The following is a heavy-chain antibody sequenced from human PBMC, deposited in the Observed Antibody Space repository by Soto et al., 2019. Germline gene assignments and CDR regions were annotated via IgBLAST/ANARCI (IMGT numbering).Heavy chain of an antibody. Sequence: SVKVSCKASGGTFSSYAISWVRQAPGQGLEWMGGIIPIFGTANYAQKFQGRVTITADESTSTAYMELSSLRSEDTAVYYCARDGGGYCSGGSCLYYYYYYMDVWGKGTTVTVSS. CDR1: GGTFSSYA. CDR3: ARDGGGYCSGGSCLYYYYYYMDV. CDR2: IIPIFGTA. J-gene: IGHJ6*03. V-gene: IGHV1-69*13. D-gene: IGHD2-15*01.